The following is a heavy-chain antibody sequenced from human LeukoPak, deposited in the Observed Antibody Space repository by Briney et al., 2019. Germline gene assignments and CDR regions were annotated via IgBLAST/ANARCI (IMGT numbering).Heavy chain of an antibody. J-gene: IGHJ5*02. CDR1: GGSISSSNW. D-gene: IGHD2-15*01. Sequence: PSETLSLTCAVSGGSISSSNWWSWVRQPPGKGLEWIGEIYHSGSTNYNPSLKSRVTISVDRSKNQFSLKLSSVTAADTAVYYCARAPEQYCSGGSCYSGWFDPWGQGTLVTVSS. CDR2: IYHSGST. V-gene: IGHV4-4*02. CDR3: ARAPEQYCSGGSCYSGWFDP.